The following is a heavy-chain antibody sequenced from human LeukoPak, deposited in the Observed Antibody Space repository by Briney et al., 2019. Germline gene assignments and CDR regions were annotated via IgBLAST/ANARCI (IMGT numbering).Heavy chain of an antibody. CDR1: GFTFSSYA. CDR2: ISGSGGST. Sequence: LSGGSLRLSCAASGFTFSSYAMSWVRQAPGKGLEWVSAISGSGGSTYYADSVKGRFTISRDNSKNTLYLQMNSLRAEDTAVYYCAAHGGKGLIGYWGQGTLVTVSS. D-gene: IGHD4-23*01. J-gene: IGHJ4*02. V-gene: IGHV3-23*01. CDR3: AAHGGKGLIGY.